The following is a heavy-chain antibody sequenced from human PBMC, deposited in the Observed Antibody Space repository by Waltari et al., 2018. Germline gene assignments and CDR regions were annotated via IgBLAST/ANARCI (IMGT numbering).Heavy chain of an antibody. Sequence: QLHLHESGPGLVRPSATLSLSCTVSGGSISTTSYYWGWVRQPPGKGREGIGARDFRGSTYSKPSLKSRVTMSVDTSKNQFSLNLTSVTAADTALYFCARHSPRYGGLPMGDFSLFLDYWGQGTLVTVSS. J-gene: IGHJ4*02. CDR1: GGSISTTSYY. V-gene: IGHV4-39*01. CDR2: RDFRGST. CDR3: ARHSPRYGGLPMGDFSLFLDY. D-gene: IGHD3-16*02.